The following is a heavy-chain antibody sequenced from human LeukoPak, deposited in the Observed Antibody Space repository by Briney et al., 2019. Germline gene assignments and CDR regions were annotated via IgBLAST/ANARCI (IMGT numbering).Heavy chain of an antibody. CDR2: ISSSSSTI. Sequence: GGSLRLSCAASGFTFSSYWMSWVRQAPGKGLEWVSYISSSSSTIYYADSVKGRFTISRDNAKNSLYLQMNSLRAEDTAVYYCARDGEYYGSGIPETDYWGQGTLVTVSS. V-gene: IGHV3-48*04. J-gene: IGHJ4*02. D-gene: IGHD3-10*01. CDR3: ARDGEYYGSGIPETDY. CDR1: GFTFSSYW.